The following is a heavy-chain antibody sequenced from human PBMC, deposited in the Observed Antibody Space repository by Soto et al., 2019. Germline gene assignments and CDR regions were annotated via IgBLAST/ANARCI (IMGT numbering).Heavy chain of an antibody. CDR2: ISWNSGDK. D-gene: IGHD2-21*01. CDR3: RGRGPMNRGYFFS. CDR1: GFRFDDFA. V-gene: IGHV3-9*01. Sequence: VQMVESGGGLVKPGMSLRLSCAASGFRFDDFAMHWVRQGQGKGLEWVSGISWNSGDKDYGDSVKGRFVISRDNDKNSLDLQMNSLRPEDTAVYCVRGRGPMNRGYFFSWGRGTLVIVSP. J-gene: IGHJ4*02.